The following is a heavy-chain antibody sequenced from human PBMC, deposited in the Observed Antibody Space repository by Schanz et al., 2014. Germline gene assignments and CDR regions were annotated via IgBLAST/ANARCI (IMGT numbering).Heavy chain of an antibody. CDR2: VRKKEFSDDTE. Sequence: EVELVESGGGLVQPGGSLRLSCAASGFSFSGHAMDWVRQAAGKGLEWVGRVRKKEFSDDTEEYAASVRGRFTISRDDSKNVVNRQMNGLKTEDTAMYYCVREGSTTPVAGLRSFDWLGRFDYWGQGALVTVSS. CDR1: GFSFSGHA. J-gene: IGHJ4*02. CDR3: VREGSTTPVAGLRSFDWLGRFDY. V-gene: IGHV3-72*01. D-gene: IGHD3-9*01.